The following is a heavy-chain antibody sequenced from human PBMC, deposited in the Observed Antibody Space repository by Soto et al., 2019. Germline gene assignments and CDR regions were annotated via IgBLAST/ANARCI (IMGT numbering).Heavy chain of an antibody. Sequence: PSETLSLTCTVSGGSVSCGSYYWSWMRQPPGKGLEWIGYIYYSGSTHYSPSLKSRVTISVDTSKNQFSLKLSSVTAADTAVYFCARGILEAAASKPFDIWGQGTMVTVSS. V-gene: IGHV4-61*01. CDR2: IYYSGST. CDR1: GGSVSCGSYY. D-gene: IGHD6-13*01. J-gene: IGHJ3*02. CDR3: ARGILEAAASKPFDI.